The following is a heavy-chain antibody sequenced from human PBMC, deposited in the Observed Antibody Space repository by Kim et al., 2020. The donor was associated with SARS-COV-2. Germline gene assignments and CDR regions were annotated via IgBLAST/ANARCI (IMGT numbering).Heavy chain of an antibody. Sequence: ETIYAPKFQGRVTMTEETSTDTAYMELSSLRSEDTAVYYCATGTGGSYDYWGQGSLVTVSS. CDR3: ATGTGGSYDY. D-gene: IGHD1-26*01. J-gene: IGHJ4*02. V-gene: IGHV1-24*01. CDR2: ET.